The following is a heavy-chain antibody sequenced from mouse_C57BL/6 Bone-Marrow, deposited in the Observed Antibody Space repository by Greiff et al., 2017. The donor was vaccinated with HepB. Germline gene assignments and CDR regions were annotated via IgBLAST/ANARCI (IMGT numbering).Heavy chain of an antibody. CDR1: GYTFTSYG. CDR3: ASPPLLRAYAMDY. D-gene: IGHD1-2*01. J-gene: IGHJ4*01. Sequence: QVHVKQSGAELARPGASVKLSCKASGYTFTSYGISWVKQRTGQGLEWIGEIYPRSGNTYYNEKFKGKATLTADKSSSTAYMELRSLTSEDSAVYFCASPPLLRAYAMDYWGQGTSVTVSS. V-gene: IGHV1-81*01. CDR2: IYPRSGNT.